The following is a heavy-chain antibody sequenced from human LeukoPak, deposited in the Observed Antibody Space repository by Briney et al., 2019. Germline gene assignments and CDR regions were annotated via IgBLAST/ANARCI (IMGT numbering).Heavy chain of an antibody. Sequence: PSETLSLTCAVYGGSFSDYYWSWIRQPPGKGLEWIGDINHSGSTNYNPSLKSRVTISVDTSNNKFSLKVSSVTAADTAVYYCARKGWSYGDVPSWGQGILVTVSS. CDR2: INHSGST. CDR1: GGSFSDYY. V-gene: IGHV4-34*01. J-gene: IGHJ4*02. CDR3: ARKGWSYGDVPS. D-gene: IGHD4-17*01.